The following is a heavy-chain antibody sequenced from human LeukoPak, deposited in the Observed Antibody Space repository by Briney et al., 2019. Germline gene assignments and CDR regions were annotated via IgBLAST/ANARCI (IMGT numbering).Heavy chain of an antibody. J-gene: IGHJ4*02. V-gene: IGHV3-33*06. CDR2: ILSDGSNQ. Sequence: GESLRLSCAASKFTFSHYGMHWVRQAPGKGLQWVAVILSDGSNQYYADSVKGRFTISRDNSNNMVYLQMNSLRADDTGVYYCAKDAQRGFDYSNSLEYWGQGALVSVSS. CDR3: AKDAQRGFDYSNSLEY. D-gene: IGHD4-11*01. CDR1: KFTFSHYG.